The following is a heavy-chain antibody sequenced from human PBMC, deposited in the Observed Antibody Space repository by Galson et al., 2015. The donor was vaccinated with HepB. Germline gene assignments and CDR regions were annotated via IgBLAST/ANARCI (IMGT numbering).Heavy chain of an antibody. CDR3: VRSLLYVSGTDIPQSDY. CDR2: ISCYNGRT. CDR1: GYTFTSYY. Sequence: SVKVSCKASGYTFTSYYISWVRQAPGQGLEWMGWISCYNGRTKYAQELQGRVTMTTDTSTTTAYMELGGLRSDDSAVYYCVRSLLYVSGTDIPQSDYWGPGTLVTVSS. V-gene: IGHV1-18*01. J-gene: IGHJ4*02. D-gene: IGHD3-10*01.